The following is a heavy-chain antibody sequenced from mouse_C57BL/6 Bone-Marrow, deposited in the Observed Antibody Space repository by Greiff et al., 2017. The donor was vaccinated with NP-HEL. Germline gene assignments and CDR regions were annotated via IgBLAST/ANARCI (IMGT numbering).Heavy chain of an antibody. CDR3: AREGGLRGPAWFAY. J-gene: IGHJ3*01. CDR2: INPSTGGT. D-gene: IGHD2-4*01. Sequence: EVHLVESGPELVKPGASVKIPCKASGYSFTGYYMNWVKQSPEKSLEWIGEINPSTGGTTYNQKFKAKATLTVDKSSSTAYMQLKSLTSEDSAVYYCAREGGLRGPAWFAYWGQGTLVTVSA. CDR1: GYSFTGYY. V-gene: IGHV1-42*01.